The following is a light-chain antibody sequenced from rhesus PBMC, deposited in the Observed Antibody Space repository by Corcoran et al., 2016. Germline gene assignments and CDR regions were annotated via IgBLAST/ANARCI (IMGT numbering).Light chain of an antibody. CDR2: GAS. CDR3: QQDYSWPLT. V-gene: IGKV3-42*01. J-gene: IGKJ4*01. Sequence: EIVMTQSPATLSLSPGERATLSCRASQSVSSSLAWYQQKPGQAPKLPIYGASSRATGIPDRFSGGGSGTEFTLTISGLEAEDVGVYYCQQDYSWPLTFGGGTKVELK. CDR1: QSVSSS.